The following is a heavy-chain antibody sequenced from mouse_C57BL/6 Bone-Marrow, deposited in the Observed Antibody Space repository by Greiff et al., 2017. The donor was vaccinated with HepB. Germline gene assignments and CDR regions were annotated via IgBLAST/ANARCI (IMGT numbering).Heavy chain of an antibody. J-gene: IGHJ1*03. CDR3: ARSSNYDWYFDV. D-gene: IGHD2-5*01. V-gene: IGHV5-2*01. CDR2: INSDGGST. CDR1: EYEFPSHD. Sequence: EVKVVDSGGGLVQPGESLKLSCESNEYEFPSHDMSWVRKTPEKRLELVAAINSDGGSTYYPDTMERRFIISRDNTKKTLYLQMSSLRSEDTALYYCARSSNYDWYFDVWGTGTTVTVSS.